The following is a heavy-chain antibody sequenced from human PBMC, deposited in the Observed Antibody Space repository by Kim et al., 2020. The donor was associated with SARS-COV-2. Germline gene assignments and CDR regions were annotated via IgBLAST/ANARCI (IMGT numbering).Heavy chain of an antibody. V-gene: IGHV4-31*03. CDR2: IYYSGST. Sequence: SETLSLTCTVSGGSISSGGYYWSWIRQHPGKGLEWIGYIYYSGSTYYNPSLKSRVTISVDTSKNQFSLKLSSVTAADTAVYYCASSSVVPAAMEWGYYYYMDVWGKGTTVTVSS. J-gene: IGHJ6*03. D-gene: IGHD2-2*01. CDR1: GGSISSGGYY. CDR3: ASSSVVPAAMEWGYYYYMDV.